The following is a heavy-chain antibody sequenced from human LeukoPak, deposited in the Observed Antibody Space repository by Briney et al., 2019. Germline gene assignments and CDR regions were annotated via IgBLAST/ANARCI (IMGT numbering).Heavy chain of an antibody. J-gene: IGHJ1*01. V-gene: IGHV4-4*07. CDR1: GGSISSYY. Sequence: KSSETLSLTCTVSGGSISSYYWSWIRQPAGKGLEWIGRIYTSGSTNYNPSLKSRVTMSVDTSRNQFSLKLSSVTAADTAVYYCASSIVVVPAASKNAEYFQHWGQGTLVTVSS. D-gene: IGHD2-2*01. CDR2: IYTSGST. CDR3: ASSIVVVPAASKNAEYFQH.